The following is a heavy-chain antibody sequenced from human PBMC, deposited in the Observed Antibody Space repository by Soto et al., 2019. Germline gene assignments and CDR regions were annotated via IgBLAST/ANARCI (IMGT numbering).Heavy chain of an antibody. CDR3: ARDGDHVIDAFYF. D-gene: IGHD2-21*01. V-gene: IGHV3-66*01. Sequence: EVQLVESGGGLVQPGGSLRLSCAASGFTVSSNYMSWVRQAPGKRLEWVSVIYSGGSPYYADSVKGRFTISRDNSKDQVYLQKNSLRAEEPAVDYCARDGDHVIDAFYFLGQGTIVTVSS. CDR1: GFTVSSNY. J-gene: IGHJ3*01. CDR2: IYSGGSP.